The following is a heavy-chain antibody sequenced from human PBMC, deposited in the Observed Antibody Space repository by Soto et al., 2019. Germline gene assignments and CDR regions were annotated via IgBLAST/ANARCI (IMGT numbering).Heavy chain of an antibody. V-gene: IGHV1-8*01. CDR2: MNPNSGNT. D-gene: IGHD6-6*01. J-gene: IGHJ5*02. Sequence: ASVKVSCKASGYTFTSYDINWVRQATGQGREWMGWMNPNSGNTGYAQKFQGRVTMTRNTSISTAYMELSSLRSEDTAVYYCARGLFLAARINWFDPWGQGTLVTVSS. CDR3: ARGLFLAARINWFDP. CDR1: GYTFTSYD.